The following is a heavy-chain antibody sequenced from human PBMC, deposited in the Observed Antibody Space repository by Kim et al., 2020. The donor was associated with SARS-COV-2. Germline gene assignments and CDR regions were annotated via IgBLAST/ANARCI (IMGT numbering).Heavy chain of an antibody. V-gene: IGHV1-18*01. CDR1: NYTFTSYG. Sequence: ASVKVSCKASNYTFTSYGISWVRQAPGQGLEWMGWISTYNGNTNYAQNLQGRVTMTTDTSTTMAYMELRSLRSDDTAVYYCARCYYYASGSYYMVDYFDYWGQGTLVTVSS. J-gene: IGHJ4*02. CDR3: ARCYYYASGSYYMVDYFDY. CDR2: ISTYNGNT. D-gene: IGHD3-10*01.